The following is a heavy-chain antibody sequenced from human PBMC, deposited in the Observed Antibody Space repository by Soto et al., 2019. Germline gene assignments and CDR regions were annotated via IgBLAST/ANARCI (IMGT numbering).Heavy chain of an antibody. D-gene: IGHD2-2*02. CDR2: ISYDGSNK. J-gene: IGHJ4*02. V-gene: IGHV3-30*18. CDR3: AKDTRYCSSTSCYKGRFDY. CDR1: GFTLSSYG. Sequence: PGGSLRLSCAASGFTLSSYGMHWVRQAPGKGLEWVAVISYDGSNKYYADSVKGRFTISRDNSKNTLYLQMNSLRAEDTAVYYCAKDTRYCSSTSCYKGRFDYWGQGTLVTVSS.